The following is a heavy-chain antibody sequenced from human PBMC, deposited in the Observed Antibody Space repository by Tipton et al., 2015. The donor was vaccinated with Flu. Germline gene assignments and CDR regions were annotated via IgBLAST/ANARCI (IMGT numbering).Heavy chain of an antibody. CDR3: ARLRDNY. CDR1: GFTFRTNG. J-gene: IGHJ4*02. Sequence: SGFTFRTNGMHWVRQAPGKGLEWVAHIRSDETTEYADSVKGRFTISRDNAKNSMYLQMNSLRVEDTAVYYCARLRDNYWGQGTLVTVSS. CDR2: IRSDETTE. D-gene: IGHD5-24*01. V-gene: IGHV3-33*03.